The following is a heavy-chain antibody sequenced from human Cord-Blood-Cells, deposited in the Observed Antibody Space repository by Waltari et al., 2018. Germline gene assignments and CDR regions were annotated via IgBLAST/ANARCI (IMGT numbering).Heavy chain of an antibody. CDR1: GRSFSGYY. D-gene: IGHD2-15*01. CDR2: INHSGST. CDR3: ARGRSSKYCSGGSCYSKPYYYYYYMDV. V-gene: IGHV4-34*01. Sequence: QVQLQPWGAGLLQPSETLSLTCAVSGRSFSGYYWSWIRQPPGRGLDGMGEINHSGSTNYNPSLKSRVTISVDTSKNQFSLKLSSVTAADTAVYYCARGRSSKYCSGGSCYSKPYYYYYYMDVWGKGTTVTVSS. J-gene: IGHJ6*03.